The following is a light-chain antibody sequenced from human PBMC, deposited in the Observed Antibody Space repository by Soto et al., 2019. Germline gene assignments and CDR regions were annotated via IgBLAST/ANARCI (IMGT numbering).Light chain of an antibody. CDR3: QQSYSVPLT. CDR1: QNIVNY. Sequence: DIQMTQSPSSLSASVGDRVTITCRASQNIVNYLNWYQRKPGKAPKLLIYGASSLQRGVPSRFSGSGSGTDFTLTISTLQPEDFATFYWQQSYSVPLTFGGGTKVEIK. V-gene: IGKV1-39*01. J-gene: IGKJ4*01. CDR2: GAS.